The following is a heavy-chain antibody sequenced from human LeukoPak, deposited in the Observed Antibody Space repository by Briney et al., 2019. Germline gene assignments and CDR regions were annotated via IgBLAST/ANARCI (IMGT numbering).Heavy chain of an antibody. CDR2: ISASNGNT. CDR1: GYSFTDCA. J-gene: IGHJ3*02. D-gene: IGHD5-18*01. V-gene: IGHV1-18*01. Sequence: ASVKVSCKTSGYSFTDCAITWVRQVRGQGLQGVGWISASNGNTDYAQSFRGRATMTTDTSTSTAYMELRSLRSDDTAGYYCARGGQYSPEGFDIWGQGTMVTVSS. CDR3: ARGGQYSPEGFDI.